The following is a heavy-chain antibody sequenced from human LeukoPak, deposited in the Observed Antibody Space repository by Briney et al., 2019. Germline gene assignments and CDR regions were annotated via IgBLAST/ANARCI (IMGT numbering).Heavy chain of an antibody. CDR3: AREVGYCSSTSCYTLDY. V-gene: IGHV4-39*02. J-gene: IGHJ4*02. CDR2: IYYSGST. CDR1: GGSISSSSYY. D-gene: IGHD2-2*02. Sequence: SETLSLTCTVPGGSISSSSYYWGWIRQPPGKGLEWIGSIYYSGSTYYNPSLKSRVTISVDTSKNQFSLKLSSVTAADTAVYYCAREVGYCSSTSCYTLDYWGQGTLVTVSS.